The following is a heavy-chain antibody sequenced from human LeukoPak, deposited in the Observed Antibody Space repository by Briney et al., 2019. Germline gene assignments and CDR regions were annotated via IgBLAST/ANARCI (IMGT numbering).Heavy chain of an antibody. Sequence: PSETLSLTCAVYGGSFSGYYWSWIRQPPGKGLGWIGEINHSGSTNYNPSLKSRVTILVDTSKNQFSLKLSSVTAADTAVYYCARAALGYCSGGSCRNDAFDIWGQGTMVTVSS. D-gene: IGHD2-15*01. V-gene: IGHV4-34*01. CDR1: GGSFSGYY. CDR3: ARAALGYCSGGSCRNDAFDI. J-gene: IGHJ3*02. CDR2: INHSGST.